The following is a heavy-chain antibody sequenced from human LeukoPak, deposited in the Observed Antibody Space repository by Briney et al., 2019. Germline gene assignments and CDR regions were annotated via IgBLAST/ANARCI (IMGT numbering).Heavy chain of an antibody. Sequence: PGGSLRLSCAASGFTFSSYGMHWVRQAPGKGLEWVAVISYDGSNKYYADSVKGRFTISRDNSKNTLYLQMNSLRAEDTAVYYCAKDRPAAGTYYYYGMDVWGQGTTVTVSS. CDR2: ISYDGSNK. D-gene: IGHD6-13*01. V-gene: IGHV3-30*18. CDR1: GFTFSSYG. CDR3: AKDRPAAGTYYYYGMDV. J-gene: IGHJ6*02.